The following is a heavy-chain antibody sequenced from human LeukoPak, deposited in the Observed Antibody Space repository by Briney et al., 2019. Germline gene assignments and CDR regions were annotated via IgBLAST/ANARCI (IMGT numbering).Heavy chain of an antibody. CDR3: ARGGITMVRGVYHY. J-gene: IGHJ4*02. CDR1: GGSISSSSYY. D-gene: IGHD3-10*01. Sequence: SETLSLTCTVSGGSISSSSYYWGWIRQPPGKGLEWIGSIYYSGSTYYNPSLKSRVTISVDTSKNQFSLKLSSVTAADTAVYYCARGGITMVRGVYHYWGQGTLVTVSS. CDR2: IYYSGST. V-gene: IGHV4-39*07.